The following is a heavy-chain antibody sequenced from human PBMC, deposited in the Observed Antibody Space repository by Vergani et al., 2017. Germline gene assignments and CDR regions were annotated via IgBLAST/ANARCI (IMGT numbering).Heavy chain of an antibody. Sequence: QVQLVESGGGLVKPGGSLRLSCAASGFTFSDYYMSWIRQAPGKGLEWVSYISSIGSTIYSAASVKGRFTISRDNAKNSLYLQMNSLRAEDTAVYYCARDSPEWIQLWVFDYWGQGTLVTVSS. D-gene: IGHD5-18*01. CDR3: ARDSPEWIQLWVFDY. J-gene: IGHJ4*02. CDR2: ISSIGSTI. V-gene: IGHV3-11*04. CDR1: GFTFSDYY.